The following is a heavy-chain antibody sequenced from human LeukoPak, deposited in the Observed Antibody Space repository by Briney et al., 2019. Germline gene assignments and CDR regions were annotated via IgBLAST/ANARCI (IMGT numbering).Heavy chain of an antibody. CDR1: GYSFTDYW. CDR2: IYPGDSDI. Sequence: GESLKISCKGSGYSFTDYWIGWVRQMPGKGLEWMGIIYPGDSDIRYSPSFQGQVTISADKSISTAYLQWSSLKASDTAMYYCARGLAAAGTGFDYWGQGTLVTVSS. D-gene: IGHD6-13*01. V-gene: IGHV5-51*01. J-gene: IGHJ4*02. CDR3: ARGLAAAGTGFDY.